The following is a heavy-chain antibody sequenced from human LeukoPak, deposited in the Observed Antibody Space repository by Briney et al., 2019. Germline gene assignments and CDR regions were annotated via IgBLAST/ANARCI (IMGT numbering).Heavy chain of an antibody. CDR2: LYYSGSS. J-gene: IGHJ6*03. CDR3: ARHGNGDYYSYYYMDV. CDR1: GGSISSSSYY. D-gene: IGHD1-1*01. V-gene: IGHV4-39*01. Sequence: SETLSLTCTVSGGSISSSSYYWGCIRQPPGKGLDSIMSLYYSGSSYYNPPLKSRVTISADTFKNQFSLKLSSVTAADTAVYYCARHGNGDYYSYYYMDVWGKGTTVTVSS.